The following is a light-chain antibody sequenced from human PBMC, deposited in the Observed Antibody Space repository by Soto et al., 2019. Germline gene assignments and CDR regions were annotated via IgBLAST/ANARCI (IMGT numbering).Light chain of an antibody. CDR1: SPNIGINS. V-gene: IGLV1-51*01. CDR3: GTRDARLSAWV. Sequence: QSVLTQPPSVSAAPGQKVTISCSGSSPNIGINSVSWYQQLPGTAPKLLIYDTNKRPTGIPDRFSGSKSGTSATLDITGLQSGDEADYHCGTRDARLSAWVFGGGTKVTVL. J-gene: IGLJ3*02. CDR2: DTN.